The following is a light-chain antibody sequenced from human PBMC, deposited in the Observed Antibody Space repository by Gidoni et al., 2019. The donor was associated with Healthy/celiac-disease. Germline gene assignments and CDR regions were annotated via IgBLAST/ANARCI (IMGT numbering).Light chain of an antibody. CDR3: QQYGSSPFT. CDR2: GAS. J-gene: IGKJ3*01. V-gene: IGKV3-20*01. CDR1: QSVSSSY. Sequence: IVFPQSPGTLSLSPGERATLSCRASQSVSSSYLAWYQQKPGQAPRLLIYGASSRATGIPDRFSGSGSGTDFTLTISRLEPEDFAVYYCQQYGSSPFTFGPGTKVDIK.